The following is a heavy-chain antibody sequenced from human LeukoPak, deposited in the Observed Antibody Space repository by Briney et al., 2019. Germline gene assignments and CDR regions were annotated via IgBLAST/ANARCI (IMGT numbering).Heavy chain of an antibody. V-gene: IGHV4-59*08. Sequence: KPSETLSLTCTVSGGSISNYYRSWIRQPPGKGLEWIGHIYYSGATKYNPSLKSRITISVDTSKNQFSLMLSSVTAADTAVYYCARFGITVVRGGKYYFDYWGQGTLVTVSP. CDR1: GGSISNYY. J-gene: IGHJ4*02. CDR3: ARFGITVVRGGKYYFDY. CDR2: IYYSGAT. D-gene: IGHD3-10*01.